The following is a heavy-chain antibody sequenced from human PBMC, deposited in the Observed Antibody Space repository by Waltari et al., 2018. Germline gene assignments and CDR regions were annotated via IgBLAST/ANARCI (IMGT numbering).Heavy chain of an antibody. Sequence: QVQLVQSGSEVKKPGSSVKVSCKASGGTFGSYAVSWVRQAPGQGLEWVGGIKPGPGTTPYAQKFQDRVTLIADDSSSTVYMELSSLKSDDTAVYYCARDRHFSDGGAYYESGLWGRGTLVTVSS. CDR1: GGTFGSYA. CDR2: IKPGPGTT. CDR3: ARDRHFSDGGAYYESGL. J-gene: IGHJ2*01. D-gene: IGHD2-21*01. V-gene: IGHV1-69*13.